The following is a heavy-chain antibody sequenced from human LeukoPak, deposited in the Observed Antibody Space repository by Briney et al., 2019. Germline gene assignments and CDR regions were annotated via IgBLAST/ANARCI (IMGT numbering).Heavy chain of an antibody. V-gene: IGHV4-39*01. J-gene: IGHJ4*02. CDR1: GGSISSISYY. CDR2: IYYSGST. D-gene: IGHD1-1*01. Sequence: SETLSLTRTVAGGSISSISYYSGWIRQPPGKGLEWIGSIYYSGSTYSNPSLKRRVTISVDTSENQFSLKLSSVTAADTALYYCASNELSGYYFAYLGQGTLVTVSS. CDR3: ASNELSGYYFAY.